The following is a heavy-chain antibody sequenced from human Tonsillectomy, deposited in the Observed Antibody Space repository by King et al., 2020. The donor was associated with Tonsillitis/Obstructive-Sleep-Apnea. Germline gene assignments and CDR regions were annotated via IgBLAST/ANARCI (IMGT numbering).Heavy chain of an antibody. J-gene: IGHJ1*01. V-gene: IGHV3-30*01. CDR3: AREDYGAYFQH. D-gene: IGHD4-17*01. CDR1: GFTFSSYA. CDR2: ISYDGSNK. Sequence: VQLVESGGGVVQPGRSLRLSCAASGFTFSSYAMHWVRQAPGKGLEWVAVISYDGSNKYYADSVKGRFTISRDNSKNTLHLQMNSLRDEDTAVYYCAREDYGAYFQHWGQGTLVTVFS.